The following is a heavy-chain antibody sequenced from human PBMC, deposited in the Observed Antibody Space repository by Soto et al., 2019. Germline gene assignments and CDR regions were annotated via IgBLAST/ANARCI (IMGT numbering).Heavy chain of an antibody. J-gene: IGHJ4*02. CDR3: ARHGPSMTPVTTYYFDY. CDR1: GYSFTSYW. D-gene: IGHD4-17*01. V-gene: IGHV5-51*01. Sequence: GESLKISCKGSGYSFTSYWIGWVRQMPGKGLEWMGIIYPGDSDTRYSPSFQGQVTISADKSISTAYLQWSSLKASATAMSYSARHGPSMTPVTTYYFDYWGQGTLVTVSS. CDR2: IYPGDSDT.